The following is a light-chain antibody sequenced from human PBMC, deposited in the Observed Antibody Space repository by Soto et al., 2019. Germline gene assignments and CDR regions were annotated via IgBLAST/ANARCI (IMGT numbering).Light chain of an antibody. V-gene: IGKV1-39*01. CDR2: GAS. Sequence: DLQMTQSPSSLSASVGDRVTITCRASQIISNFLNWYQQRPGQAPNLLIYGASSLQSGVPSRFSGRGSGTHFTLTITSVRPEDSADYYCQQSHTTPFTFGGGTKVEVK. J-gene: IGKJ4*01. CDR3: QQSHTTPFT. CDR1: QIISNF.